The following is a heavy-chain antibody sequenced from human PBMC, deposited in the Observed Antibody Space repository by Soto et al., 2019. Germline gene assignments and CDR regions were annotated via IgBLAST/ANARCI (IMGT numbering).Heavy chain of an antibody. CDR3: ASFWAPGYGGNSRPDYYGMDV. D-gene: IGHD2-21*02. CDR2: IYYSGST. J-gene: IGHJ6*02. CDR1: GGSISSSSYY. V-gene: IGHV4-39*01. Sequence: PSETLSLTCTVSGGSISSSSYYWGWIRQPPGKGLEWIGSIYYSGSTYYNPSLKSRVTISVDTSKNQFSLKLSSVTAADTAVYYCASFWAPGYGGNSRPDYYGMDVWGQGTTVTVSS.